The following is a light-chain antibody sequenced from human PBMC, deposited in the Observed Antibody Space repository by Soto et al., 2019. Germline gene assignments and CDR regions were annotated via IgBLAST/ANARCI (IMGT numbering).Light chain of an antibody. CDR3: QQYNNWPLT. J-gene: IGKJ4*01. Sequence: EIVMTQSPATLAVSPGERATLSCRASQSVRINVAWYQQKPGQPPRLLIYGATTRATGIPARFSGSGSGTEFTLTISSLQSEDFAVYYCQQYNNWPLTFGGGTKVDIK. V-gene: IGKV3D-15*01. CDR1: QSVRIN. CDR2: GAT.